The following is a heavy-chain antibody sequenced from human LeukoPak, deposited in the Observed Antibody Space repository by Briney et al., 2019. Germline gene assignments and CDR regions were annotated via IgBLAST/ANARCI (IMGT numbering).Heavy chain of an antibody. J-gene: IGHJ5*02. D-gene: IGHD3/OR15-3a*01. CDR1: GGSINNYY. CDR2: IYFTGIT. CDR3: AKGIFGLVNVFDA. Sequence: PSETLSLTCTVSGGSINNYYWSWIRHSPGKGLEWIGYIYFTGITNYSPSLKSRVTISVDTSKNQFSLNLSSVTAADTAIYYCAKGIFGLVNVFDAWGQGTLVTVSS. V-gene: IGHV4-59*01.